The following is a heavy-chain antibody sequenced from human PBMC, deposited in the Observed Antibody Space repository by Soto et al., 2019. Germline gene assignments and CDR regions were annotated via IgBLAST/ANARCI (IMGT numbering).Heavy chain of an antibody. CDR1: GFSFENYG. V-gene: IGHV3-33*06. CDR3: ANLWGDGYNLGQDYNGMDV. D-gene: IGHD5-12*01. J-gene: IGHJ6*02. Sequence: GGSLRLSCAASGFSFENYGMHWVRQAPGRGLEWVAIIWYDGSLQYYAAAVKGRFTISRDNSKNTLYLEMNSLRAEDTAVYYCANLWGDGYNLGQDYNGMDVWGQGTTVTVSS. CDR2: IWYDGSLQ.